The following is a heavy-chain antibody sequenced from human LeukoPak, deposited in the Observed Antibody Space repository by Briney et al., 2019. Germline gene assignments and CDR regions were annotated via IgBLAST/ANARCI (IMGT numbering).Heavy chain of an antibody. CDR3: TTFGIDWSLSY. Sequence: PGGSLRLSCAASGFIFSSWWMIWFRRLPGKGLVSVSHINTDGSYIRHADSVKGRFTISRDNAKNTLYLQMNSLRPEDTGVYYCTTFGIDWSLSYWGQGALVTVSS. CDR1: GFIFSSWW. D-gene: IGHD3-9*01. J-gene: IGHJ4*02. CDR2: INTDGSYI. V-gene: IGHV3-74*01.